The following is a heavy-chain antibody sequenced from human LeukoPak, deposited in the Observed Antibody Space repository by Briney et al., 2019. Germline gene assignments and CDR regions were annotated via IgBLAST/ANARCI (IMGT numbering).Heavy chain of an antibody. V-gene: IGHV1-3*01. J-gene: IGHJ5*02. CDR2: INAGNGNT. CDR1: GYTFTSYA. Sequence: GASVKVSCKASGYTFTSYAMHWVRQAPGQRLEWMGWINAGNGNTKYSQKSQGRVTITRDTSASTAYMELSSLRSEDTAVYYCARAGRSSSWYENWFDPWGQGTLVTVSS. D-gene: IGHD6-13*01. CDR3: ARAGRSSSWYENWFDP.